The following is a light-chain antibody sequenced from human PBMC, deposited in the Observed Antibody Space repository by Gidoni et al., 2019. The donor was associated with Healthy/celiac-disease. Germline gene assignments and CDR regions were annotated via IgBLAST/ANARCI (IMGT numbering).Light chain of an antibody. CDR1: QSVSSN. J-gene: IGKJ1*01. Sequence: EIVMTQSPATLSVSPGERATLSCRASQSVSSNFAWYQPKPGQAPRLLIYGASTRATGIPARVSGSGSGTEFTLTISSLQSEDFAGYYCQQYNNWPPWTFGQGTKVEIK. CDR3: QQYNNWPPWT. V-gene: IGKV3-15*01. CDR2: GAS.